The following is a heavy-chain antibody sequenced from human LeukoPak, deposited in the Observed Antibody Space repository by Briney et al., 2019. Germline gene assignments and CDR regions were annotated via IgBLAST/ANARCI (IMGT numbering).Heavy chain of an antibody. CDR1: GFTFSDYY. CDR2: ISSSGSTI. V-gene: IGHV3-11*01. J-gene: IGHJ4*02. Sequence: GGSLRLSCAASGFTFSDYYMSWIRQAPGKGLEWVSYISSSGSTIYYADSVKGRFTISRDNAKNSLYLQMNSLRAEDTAVYYCARSSSVSVAGRHFDYWGQGTLVTVSS. CDR3: ARSSSVSVAGRHFDY. D-gene: IGHD6-19*01.